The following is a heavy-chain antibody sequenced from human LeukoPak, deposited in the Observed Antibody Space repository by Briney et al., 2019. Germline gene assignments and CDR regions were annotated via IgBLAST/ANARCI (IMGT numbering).Heavy chain of an antibody. CDR2: IYYSGST. J-gene: IGHJ4*02. D-gene: IGHD5-18*01. V-gene: IGHV4-39*07. CDR3: ARDTGYSYGYIVY. Sequence: KASKTLSPTCTVSGGSISSSSYYWGWIRQPPGKGLEWIGSIYYSGSTHYNPSLKSRVTISVDTSKNQFSLKLSSVTAADTAVYYCARDTGYSYGYIVYWGQGTLVTVSS. CDR1: GGSISSSSYY.